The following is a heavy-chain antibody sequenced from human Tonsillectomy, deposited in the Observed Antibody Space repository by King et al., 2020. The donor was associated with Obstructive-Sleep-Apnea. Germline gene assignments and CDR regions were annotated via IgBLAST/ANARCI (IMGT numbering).Heavy chain of an antibody. V-gene: IGHV4-30-4*01. CDR1: GGSISSGNYY. J-gene: IGHJ4*02. CDR2: IFYSGSS. CDR3: ASRPTSYCGGDCYKY. Sequence: QLQESGPGLVKPSQTLSLTCTVSGGSISSGNYYWSWIRQPPGKGLEWIGYIFYSGSSYYNPSLKSRVILSVDTSKNQFSLKLSSVTAADTAVYYCASRPTSYCGGDCYKYWGQGTLVTVSS. D-gene: IGHD2-21*02.